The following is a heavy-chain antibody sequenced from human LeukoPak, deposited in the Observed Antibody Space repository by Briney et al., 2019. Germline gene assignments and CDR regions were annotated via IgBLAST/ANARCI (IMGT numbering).Heavy chain of an antibody. CDR3: ARDRAAAGSGLDY. CDR1: GGSISSSSSY. V-gene: IGHV4-39*07. CDR2: INYSGST. D-gene: IGHD6-13*01. Sequence: SETLSLTCTVSGGSISSSSSYLDWIRQPPGKGLEWIGSINYSGSTFYNPSLKSRVTISVDTSKNQFSLKLSSVTAADTAVYYCARDRAAAGSGLDYWGQGTLVTVSS. J-gene: IGHJ4*02.